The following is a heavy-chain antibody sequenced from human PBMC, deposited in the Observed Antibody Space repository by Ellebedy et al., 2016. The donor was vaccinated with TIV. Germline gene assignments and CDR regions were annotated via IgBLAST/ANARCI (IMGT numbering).Heavy chain of an antibody. CDR3: ARPIAVAGGGNAFNI. CDR1: GYSFTNYW. CDR2: IDPSDSYT. Sequence: PGGSLRLSCKGSGYSFTNYWISWVRQMPGKGLEWMGRIDPSDSYTNYSPSLQGHVTISIDKSISTAYLQWSSLRASDTAMYYCARPIAVAGGGNAFNIWGQGTMVTVSS. J-gene: IGHJ3*02. V-gene: IGHV5-10-1*01. D-gene: IGHD6-19*01.